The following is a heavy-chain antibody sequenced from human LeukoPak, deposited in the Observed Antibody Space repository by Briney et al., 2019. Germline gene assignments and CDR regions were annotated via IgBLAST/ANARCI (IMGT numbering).Heavy chain of an antibody. CDR3: TGHSPERLVYGYYFGIDV. Sequence: SETLCLTCTADAGYIRSYYWRWIRQPPGKGLEWIGYIYYDGSTNYNPSLKSRVTMSVDTSKNQFSLKLSSVTAADTALYFCTGHSPERLVYGYYFGIDVWGQGTTVTVSS. V-gene: IGHV4-59*08. CDR1: AGYIRSYY. J-gene: IGHJ6*02. D-gene: IGHD2/OR15-2a*01. CDR2: IYYDGST.